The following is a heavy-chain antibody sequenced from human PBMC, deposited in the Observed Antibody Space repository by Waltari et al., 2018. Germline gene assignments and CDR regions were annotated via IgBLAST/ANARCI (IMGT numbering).Heavy chain of an antibody. CDR3: ARGGLGITMDTYYFDY. CDR1: GYTFTSYY. D-gene: IGHD3-10*01. CDR2: INPSGGST. Sequence: QVQLVQSGAEVKKPGASVKVSCKASGYTFTSYYMHWVRQAPGQGLEWMGIINPSGGSTSYAQKFQGRVTMTSDTSTSTVYMELSSLRAEDTAVYYCARGGLGITMDTYYFDYWGQGTLVTVSS. V-gene: IGHV1-46*01. J-gene: IGHJ4*02.